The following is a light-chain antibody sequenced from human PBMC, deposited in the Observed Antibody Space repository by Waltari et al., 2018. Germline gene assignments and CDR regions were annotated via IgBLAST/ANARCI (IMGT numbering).Light chain of an antibody. CDR1: QDISNQ. Sequence: DIQMTQSPSSVSASVGDTVTITCRASQDISNQLTWYQQKPGKAPKFLIYDASTVESGVPSRFSGSGSGTDFTLTVRSLQPEDFATYYCQETNTFPITFGQGTRLEIK. CDR3: QETNTFPIT. J-gene: IGKJ5*01. V-gene: IGKV1D-12*01. CDR2: DAS.